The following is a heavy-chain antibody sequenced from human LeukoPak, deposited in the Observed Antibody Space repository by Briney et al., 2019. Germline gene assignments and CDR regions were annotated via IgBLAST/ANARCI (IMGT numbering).Heavy chain of an antibody. J-gene: IGHJ4*02. CDR2: ISGSGGST. CDR3: AKESPRGRGFGEVIRPRRGNYFDY. Sequence: PGGSLRLSCGASGFTFSSYGISWVRQAPGKGLEWVSGISGSGGSTYYADSVKGRFTISRDNSKNTLYLQMNSLRAEDTAVYYCAKESPRGRGFGEVIRPRRGNYFDYWGQGTLVTVSS. V-gene: IGHV3-23*01. D-gene: IGHD3-10*01. CDR1: GFTFSSYG.